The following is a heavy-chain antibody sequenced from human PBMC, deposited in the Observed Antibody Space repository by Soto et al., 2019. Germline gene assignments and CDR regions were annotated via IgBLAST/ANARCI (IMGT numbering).Heavy chain of an antibody. Sequence: VQLVESGGGVVQPGRSLRLSCAASGFTFSDYAMHWVRQAPGKGLEWVAVVSHDGINTHYADSVKGRFTISRDSSRSTVSLEMTSLRAEDTAVYYCAKGGRQWLVTSDFNYWGQGALVTGSS. V-gene: IGHV3-30*18. CDR1: GFTFSDYA. J-gene: IGHJ4*02. CDR2: VSHDGINT. CDR3: AKGGRQWLVTSDFNY. D-gene: IGHD6-19*01.